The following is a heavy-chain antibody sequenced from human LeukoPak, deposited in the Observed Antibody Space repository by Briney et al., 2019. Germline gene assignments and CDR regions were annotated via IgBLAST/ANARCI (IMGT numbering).Heavy chain of an antibody. J-gene: IGHJ6*02. Sequence: ASVKVSCKASGYTFTSYGISWVRQAPGQGPEWMGWISAYNGNTNYAQKLQGRVTMTTDTSTSTAYMELRSLRSDDTAVYYCARSMGSPEYYYYYYGMDVWGQGTTVTVSS. CDR2: ISAYNGNT. CDR3: ARSMGSPEYYYYYYGMDV. D-gene: IGHD2-8*01. V-gene: IGHV1-18*01. CDR1: GYTFTSYG.